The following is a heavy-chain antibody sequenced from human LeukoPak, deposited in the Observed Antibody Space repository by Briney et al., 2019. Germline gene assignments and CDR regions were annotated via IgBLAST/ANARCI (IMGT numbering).Heavy chain of an antibody. CDR3: TSKDTAMVKDY. V-gene: IGHV3-73*01. CDR1: GFTFSGSA. CDR2: IRSKANSYAT. J-gene: IGHJ4*02. Sequence: GGSLRLSCAASGFTFSGSAMHWVRQASGKGLEWVGRIRSKANSYATAYAASVKGRFTISRDDSKHTAYLQMNSLKTEDTAVYYCTSKDTAMVKDYWGQGTLVTVSS. D-gene: IGHD5-18*01.